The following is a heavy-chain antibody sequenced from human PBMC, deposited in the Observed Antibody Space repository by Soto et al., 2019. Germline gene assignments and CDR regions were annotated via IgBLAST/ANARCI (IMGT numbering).Heavy chain of an antibody. V-gene: IGHV6-1*01. CDR2: TYYRSKWST. CDR3: ARALAGSYDY. D-gene: IGHD1-26*01. CDR1: GDSVSSKSAA. J-gene: IGHJ4*02. Sequence: SQTLSLTCAISGDSVSSKSAAWNWIRQSPSRGLEWLGRTYYRSKWSTDYAVSMKGRITVNPDTSKNQFSLQLKSVTPEDTAVYYCARALAGSYDYWGQGITVTFSS.